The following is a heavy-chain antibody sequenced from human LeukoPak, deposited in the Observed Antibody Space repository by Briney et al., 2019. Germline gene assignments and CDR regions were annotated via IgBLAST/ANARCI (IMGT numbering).Heavy chain of an antibody. CDR3: ARGRITIFGVAETYYFDY. J-gene: IGHJ4*02. CDR1: GYTFTSHG. Sequence: ASVKVSCKASGYTFTSHGISWVRQAPGQGLEWMGGIIPIFGTANYAQKFQGRVTITTDESTSTAYMELSSLRSEDTAVYYCARGRITIFGVAETYYFDYWGQGTLVTVSS. CDR2: IIPIFGTA. V-gene: IGHV1-69*05. D-gene: IGHD3-3*01.